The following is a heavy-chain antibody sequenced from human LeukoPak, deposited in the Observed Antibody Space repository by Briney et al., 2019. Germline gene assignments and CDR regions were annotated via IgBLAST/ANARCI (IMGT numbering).Heavy chain of an antibody. J-gene: IGHJ4*02. CDR2: ISGSGNYT. CDR3: ARGGPFDY. CDR1: GFTFNNYY. Sequence: GGSLRLSCEASGFTFNNYYINWIRQTPGKGLQWISYISGSGNYTKYADFVKGRFIISRDNDKKSLYLQMNNVAVEDTGVYYCARGGPFDYWGQGVLVTVS. D-gene: IGHD2-15*01. V-gene: IGHV3-11*06.